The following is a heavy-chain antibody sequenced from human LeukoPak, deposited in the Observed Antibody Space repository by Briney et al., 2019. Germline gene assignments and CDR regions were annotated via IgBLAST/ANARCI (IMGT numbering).Heavy chain of an antibody. D-gene: IGHD1-26*01. Sequence: SETLSLTCAVYGGSFSGYYWSWIRQPPGKGLEWIGEINHSGSTNYNPSLKSRVTISVDTSKNQFSLKLSSVTAADTAVYYCARPGEWELRFRYSDLWDRGTLVTVSS. CDR1: GGSFSGYY. V-gene: IGHV4-34*01. J-gene: IGHJ2*01. CDR2: INHSGST. CDR3: ARPGEWELRFRYSDL.